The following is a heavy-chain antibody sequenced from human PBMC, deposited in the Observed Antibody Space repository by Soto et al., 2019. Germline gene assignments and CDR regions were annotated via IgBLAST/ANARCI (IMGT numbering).Heavy chain of an antibody. D-gene: IGHD6-13*01. CDR1: GFTFSSYG. CDR2: ISYDGSNK. V-gene: IGHV3-30*18. Sequence: QVQLVESGGGVVQPGRSLRLSCAASGFTFSSYGMHWVRQAPGKGLEWVAVISYDGSNKYYADSVKGRFTISRDNSKNTLYLQMNSLRAEDTAVYYCAKIWGEQQQLVPNDFDYWGQGTLVTVSS. CDR3: AKIWGEQQQLVPNDFDY. J-gene: IGHJ4*02.